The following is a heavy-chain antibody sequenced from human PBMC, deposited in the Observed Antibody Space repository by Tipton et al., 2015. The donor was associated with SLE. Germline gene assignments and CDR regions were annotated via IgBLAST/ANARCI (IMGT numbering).Heavy chain of an antibody. V-gene: IGHV4-59*12. CDR2: IYYSGST. J-gene: IGHJ4*02. D-gene: IGHD6-13*01. CDR3: ARGPGSPRPFDY. CDR1: GGSISSYY. Sequence: GLVKPSETLSLTCTVSGGSISSYYWSWIRQPPGKGLEWIGYIYYSGSTNYNPSLKSRVTISVDTSKNQFSLKLSSVTAADTAVYYCARGPGSPRPFDYWGQGTLVTVSS.